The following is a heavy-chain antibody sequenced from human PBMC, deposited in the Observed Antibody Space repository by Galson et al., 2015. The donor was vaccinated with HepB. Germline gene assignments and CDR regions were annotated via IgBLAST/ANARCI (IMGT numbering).Heavy chain of an antibody. J-gene: IGHJ6*03. V-gene: IGHV3-30*18. CDR1: GFNFRNYG. CDR2: ISSDGYNK. Sequence: SLRLSCAASGFNFRNYGIHWVRQAPGKGLEWVAIISSDGYNKYYADSVEGRFTISRDNAKNTLYLQMNRLRDEDTAVYFCAKDPGYCSSRATCHYHMDVWGKGTTVIVSS. D-gene: IGHD2-2*03. CDR3: AKDPGYCSSRATCHYHMDV.